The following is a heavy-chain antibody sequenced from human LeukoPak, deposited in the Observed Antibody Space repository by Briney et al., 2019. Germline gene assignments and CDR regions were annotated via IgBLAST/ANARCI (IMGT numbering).Heavy chain of an antibody. D-gene: IGHD5-18*01. CDR1: GGSFSGYY. Sequence: PSETLSLTCAVYGGSFSGYYWSWIRQPPGKGLEGIGEINHSGSTNYNPSLTSRVTISVDTSKNQFSLKLSSVTAADTAVYYCARRWRGYSYGLDYWGQGTLVAVSS. V-gene: IGHV4-34*01. J-gene: IGHJ4*02. CDR3: ARRWRGYSYGLDY. CDR2: INHSGST.